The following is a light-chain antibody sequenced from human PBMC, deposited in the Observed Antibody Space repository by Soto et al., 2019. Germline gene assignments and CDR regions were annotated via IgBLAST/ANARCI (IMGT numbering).Light chain of an antibody. CDR2: GAS. CDR1: QSVGSS. Sequence: EIVLTQFPATLSLSAGERATXXXXASQSVGSSLAWYEXKFGQXXRXXIYGASSRATGIPDRFSGSGSGTDFTVNICRLEPEDCAVYYCQQYGSAPITFCQGTRLEIK. V-gene: IGKV3-20*01. CDR3: QQYGSAPIT. J-gene: IGKJ5*01.